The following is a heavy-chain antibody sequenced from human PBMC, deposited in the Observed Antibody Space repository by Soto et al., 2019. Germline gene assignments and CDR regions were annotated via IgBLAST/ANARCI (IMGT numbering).Heavy chain of an antibody. CDR1: GDSISDYY. V-gene: IGHV4-59*01. D-gene: IGHD2-2*01. J-gene: IGHJ6*03. CDR2: IYYSGST. CDR3: ARGPPPAYCGRPSCSDDYYYMGV. Sequence: SETLSLTCTVSGDSISDYYWSWIRQPPGKGLEWIGYIYYSGSTTYNPSLQSRVSISVDTSKSQFSLRLTSVTAADTAVYYCARGPPPAYCGRPSCSDDYYYMGVWGKGATVTVSS.